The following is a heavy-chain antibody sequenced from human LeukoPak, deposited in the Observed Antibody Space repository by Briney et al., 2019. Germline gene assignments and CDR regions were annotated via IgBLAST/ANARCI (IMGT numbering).Heavy chain of an antibody. CDR2: LNEDGSVK. CDR3: ANVPRSTVSY. D-gene: IGHD2-2*01. CDR1: EFSFSTDW. Sequence: GGSLRLSCAASEFSFSTDWMHWVRQTPGKGLEWVAELNEDGSVKYYVDSVKGRFTISRDNAKSSLFLQMYNLRTEDTGVYFCANVPRSTVSYWGRGTLVTVSS. V-gene: IGHV3-7*01. J-gene: IGHJ4*02.